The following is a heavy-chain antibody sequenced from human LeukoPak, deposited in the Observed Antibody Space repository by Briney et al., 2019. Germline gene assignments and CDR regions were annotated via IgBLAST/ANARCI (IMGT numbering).Heavy chain of an antibody. CDR2: ISSSSNYI. D-gene: IGHD5-12*01. CDR1: RFTFSTFS. V-gene: IGHV3-21*01. Sequence: PGGSLRLSCAASRFTFSTFSMHWVRQAPGKGLEWVSSISSSSNYIYYADSVKGRFTISRDNAKNSLYLQMNSLRAEDTAVYYCARAPEPNIGYVFFDYWGQGTLVTVSS. J-gene: IGHJ4*02. CDR3: ARAPEPNIGYVFFDY.